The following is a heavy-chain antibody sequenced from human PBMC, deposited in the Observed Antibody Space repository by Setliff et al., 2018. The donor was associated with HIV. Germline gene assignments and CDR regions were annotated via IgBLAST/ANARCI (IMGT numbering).Heavy chain of an antibody. Sequence: SETLSLTCSVSGGSVNTYHWSWIRQPPGKGLEWIGYIYKSGTTNYSPSLKSRVTISAGPSKNQFSLKLTSVTAADTAVYYCGRLSETAMASFDSWGQGILVTVSS. CDR2: IYKSGTT. D-gene: IGHD2-21*02. CDR1: GGSVNTYH. V-gene: IGHV4-59*08. CDR3: GRLSETAMASFDS. J-gene: IGHJ4*02.